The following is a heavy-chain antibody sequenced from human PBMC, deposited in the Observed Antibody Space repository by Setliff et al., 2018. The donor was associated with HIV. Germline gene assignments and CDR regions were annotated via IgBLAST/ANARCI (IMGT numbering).Heavy chain of an antibody. CDR1: GYTFSSHD. J-gene: IGHJ4*02. D-gene: IGHD6-19*01. CDR3: SREGAVVGTSRPHFDD. V-gene: IGHV1-8*01. CDR2: MNPGSGNT. Sequence: ASVKVSCKASGYTFSSHDINWVRQVTGQGLEWMGWMNPGSGNTDYSQKFQGRVTMTRNTSISTAYMELNSLESEDTAVYYCSREGAVVGTSRPHFDDWGQGTLVTVSS.